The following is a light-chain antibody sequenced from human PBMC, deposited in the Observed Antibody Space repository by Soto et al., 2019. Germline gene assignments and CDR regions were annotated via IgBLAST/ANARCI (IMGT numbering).Light chain of an antibody. CDR2: DAS. Sequence: ESVFTQSPGTLALSPGERATLSCRASQSVSSYLAWYQQKPGQAPRLLVYDASNRATGIPARFSGSGSGTEFILTTSSVESEDFAIYYCQQHNDWPTFGQGTRLEI. CDR3: QQHNDWPT. CDR1: QSVSSY. J-gene: IGKJ5*01. V-gene: IGKV3-11*01.